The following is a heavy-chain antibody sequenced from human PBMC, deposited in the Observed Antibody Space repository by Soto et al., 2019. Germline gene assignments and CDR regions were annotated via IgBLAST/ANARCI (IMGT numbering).Heavy chain of an antibody. CDR1: GFTFSSYS. J-gene: IGHJ6*02. Sequence: GGSLRLSWAASGFTFSSYSMNWVRQAPGKGLEWVSSISSGSSYIYYADSVKGRFTISRDKAKNSLYLQMNSLRAEDTAVYYCARSSGGSGKLWNYYGMDVWGQGTTVTVSS. D-gene: IGHD3-10*01. CDR3: ARSSGGSGKLWNYYGMDV. V-gene: IGHV3-21*06. CDR2: ISSGSSYI.